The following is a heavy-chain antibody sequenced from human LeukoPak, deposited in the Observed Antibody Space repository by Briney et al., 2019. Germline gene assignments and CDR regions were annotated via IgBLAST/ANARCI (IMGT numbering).Heavy chain of an antibody. CDR2: VYDDGRT. D-gene: IGHD6-13*01. CDR3: TKATQSAAGYFQH. V-gene: IGHV3-53*01. J-gene: IGHJ1*01. Sequence: GGSLRLSCAASGFTVSSSYMNWVRQAPGRGLEWVSLVYDDGRTYYADSVKGRFTVSRDNSRNTLYLQVNSLKAEDTAVYYCTKATQSAAGYFQHWGQGTLVTVPS. CDR1: GFTVSSSY.